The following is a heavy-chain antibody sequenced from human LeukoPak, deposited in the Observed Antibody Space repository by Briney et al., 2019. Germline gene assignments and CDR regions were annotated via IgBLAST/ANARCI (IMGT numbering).Heavy chain of an antibody. J-gene: IGHJ4*02. Sequence: GESLKISRKGSGFSLSNYWIGCVRQMPGGGVECMGIIYAGDSDTRYSPSFQGQVTISADKSIRTAYLQWSSLKASDTARDYCARHYGGGYCSGGSCYTSFDYWGQGTLVTVSS. V-gene: IGHV5-51*01. CDR2: IYAGDSDT. D-gene: IGHD2-15*01. CDR3: ARHYGGGYCSGGSCYTSFDY. CDR1: GFSLSNYW.